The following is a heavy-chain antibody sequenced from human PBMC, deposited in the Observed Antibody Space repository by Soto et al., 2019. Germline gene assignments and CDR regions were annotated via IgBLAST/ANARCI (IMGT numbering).Heavy chain of an antibody. CDR3: ARGSYYYDSSGYYYVGDFDY. CDR1: GGSIISSNW. V-gene: IGHV4-4*02. Sequence: SETLSLTCAVSGGSIISSNWWSWVRQPPGKGLEWIGEIFHSGSTNYNPPLKSRVTISVDKSKNQFSLKLSSVTAADTAVYYCARGSYYYDSSGYYYVGDFDYWGQGTLVTVS. CDR2: IFHSGST. J-gene: IGHJ4*02. D-gene: IGHD3-22*01.